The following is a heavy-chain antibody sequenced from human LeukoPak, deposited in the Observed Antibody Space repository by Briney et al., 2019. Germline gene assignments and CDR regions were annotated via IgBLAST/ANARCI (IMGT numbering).Heavy chain of an antibody. D-gene: IGHD6-19*01. J-gene: IGHJ4*02. CDR1: GFTFSNYW. CDR2: IKPDGSEK. Sequence: GGSLRLSCAASGFTFSNYWMTWVRQAPGKGLEWVANIKPDGSEKNYVDSVKGRFTISRDNAKNSLYLQMNSLRVEDTAVYYCASGHEYGWYQDHWGQGTLVTVSS. V-gene: IGHV3-7*01. CDR3: ASGHEYGWYQDH.